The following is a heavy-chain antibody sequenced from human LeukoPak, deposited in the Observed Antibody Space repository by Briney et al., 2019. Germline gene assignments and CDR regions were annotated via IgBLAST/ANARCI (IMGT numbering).Heavy chain of an antibody. J-gene: IGHJ3*02. D-gene: IGHD5-18*01. CDR1: GYTLTELS. CDR2: FDPEDGET. V-gene: IGHV1-24*01. Sequence: ASVKVSCKVSGYTLTELSMHWVRQAPGKGLEWMGGFDPEDGETIYAQKFRGRVTMTEDTSTDTAYMELSSLRSEDTAVYYCATVDTAMGSYAFDIWGQGTMVTVSS. CDR3: ATVDTAMGSYAFDI.